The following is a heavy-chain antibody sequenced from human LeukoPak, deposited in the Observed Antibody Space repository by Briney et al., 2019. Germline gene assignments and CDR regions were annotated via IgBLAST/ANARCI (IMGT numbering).Heavy chain of an antibody. D-gene: IGHD1-26*01. Sequence: GGSLRLSCAASEFTFSDYYMSWIRQAPGKGLEWVSYISSSGRTTYYADSVKGRFTVSRDNAKNSLYLQMNSLRGEDTAVYYCAKDRDSGTIPGGWGQGTLVTVSS. J-gene: IGHJ4*02. CDR1: EFTFSDYY. V-gene: IGHV3-11*04. CDR2: ISSSGRTT. CDR3: AKDRDSGTIPGG.